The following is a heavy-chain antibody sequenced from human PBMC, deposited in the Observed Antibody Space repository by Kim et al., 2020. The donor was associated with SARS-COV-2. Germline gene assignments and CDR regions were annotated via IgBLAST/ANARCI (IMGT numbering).Heavy chain of an antibody. D-gene: IGHD6-13*01. CDR2: LNEDGTER. V-gene: IGHV3-7*01. CDR3: ASSIEAAGAFDY. J-gene: IGHJ4*02. CDR1: GFTFNSYW. Sequence: GGSLRLSCVVSGFTFNSYWMTWVRQAPGKGLEWVTNLNEDGTERYYVDSVRGRFTISRDNAENSLYLRMDNLRAEDTGVYYCASSIEAAGAFDYWGQGTLVAVSS.